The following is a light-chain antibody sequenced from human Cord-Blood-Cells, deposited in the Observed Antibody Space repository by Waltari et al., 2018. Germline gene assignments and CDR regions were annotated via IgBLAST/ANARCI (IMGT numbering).Light chain of an antibody. CDR3: CSYAGSSTDVV. CDR2: EGS. J-gene: IGLJ2*01. Sequence: QSALTQPASVSGSPGQSITISCTRTSSDVGSYNLFSWYQQHPGKAPKLMIYEGSKRPSGVSNRFSGSKSGNTASLTISGLQAEDEADYYCCSYAGSSTDVVFGGGTKLTVL. V-gene: IGLV2-23*01. CDR1: SSDVGSYNL.